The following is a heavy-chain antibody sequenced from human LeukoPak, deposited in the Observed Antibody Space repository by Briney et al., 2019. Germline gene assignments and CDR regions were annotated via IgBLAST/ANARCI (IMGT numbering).Heavy chain of an antibody. D-gene: IGHD2-21*02. Sequence: ASVKVSCKASGHTFTTYDITWVRQAAGQGLDRMGWMSPKNGNAGYAQKFQGRLTMTRTTSTSTAYMELSSLTSEDTAVYYCARTPAGGDIDYWGQGTPVTVSS. CDR2: MSPKNGNA. V-gene: IGHV1-8*01. CDR1: GHTFTTYD. CDR3: ARTPAGGDIDY. J-gene: IGHJ4*02.